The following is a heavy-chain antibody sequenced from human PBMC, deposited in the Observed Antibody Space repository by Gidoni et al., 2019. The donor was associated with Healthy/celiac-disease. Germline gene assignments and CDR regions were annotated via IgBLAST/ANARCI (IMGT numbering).Heavy chain of an antibody. J-gene: IGHJ6*02. V-gene: IGHV3-15*01. CDR1: GFTVSIDW. CDR3: TTDLDGSGILPGMDV. Sequence: EVQLVESGGGLVTPGGSLRLSCAASGFTVSIDWMRWVSQATGKGLEWVGRIKSKTDGWTTDYAAPVKGRFTISRDDSKNTLYLQMNSLKTEDTAVYYCTTDLDGSGILPGMDVWGQGTTVTVSS. CDR2: IKSKTDGWTT. D-gene: IGHD3-10*01.